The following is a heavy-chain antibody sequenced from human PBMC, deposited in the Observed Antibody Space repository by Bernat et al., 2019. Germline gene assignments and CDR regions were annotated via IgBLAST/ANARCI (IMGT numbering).Heavy chain of an antibody. CDR3: ARAQVGATKPEPVDC. D-gene: IGHD1-26*01. J-gene: IGHJ4*02. Sequence: QVQLVQSGAEVKKPGSSVKVSCKASGGTFSSYAISWVRQAPGQGLEWMGGIIPIFGTANYAQKFQGRVTLTADKSPSTAYMELSSRGSEDPAVYYWARAQVGATKPEPVDCWGQETLVTGSS. CDR2: IIPIFGTA. V-gene: IGHV1-69*06. CDR1: GGTFSSYA.